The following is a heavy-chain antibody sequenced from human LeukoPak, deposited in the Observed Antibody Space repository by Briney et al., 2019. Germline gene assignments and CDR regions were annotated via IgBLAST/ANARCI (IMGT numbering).Heavy chain of an antibody. D-gene: IGHD4/OR15-4a*01. J-gene: IGHJ6*02. Sequence: GGSLRLSCAAPGFTFDNYAINWVRQAPGKGLEWVLGISGSGVNTYYADSVKGRFTISRDNSKNTLYLQLNSLRGEDTAIYYCARDTSYNYGAHAMDVWGQGTTVTVSS. CDR3: ARDTSYNYGAHAMDV. CDR1: GFTFDNYA. CDR2: ISGSGVNT. V-gene: IGHV3-23*01.